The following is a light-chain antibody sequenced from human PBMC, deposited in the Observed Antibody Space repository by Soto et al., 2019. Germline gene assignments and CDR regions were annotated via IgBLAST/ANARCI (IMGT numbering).Light chain of an antibody. CDR2: DVT. Sequence: QSALTQPRSVSGSAGQSVTISCTGTINDVGGYNFVSWYQRHPGKAPKLMIYDVTQRPSGVPNRFSGSKSGSTASLTISALQTEDEADYYCYSHAGSYTFGVFGGGTKVTVL. CDR1: INDVGGYNF. J-gene: IGLJ2*01. V-gene: IGLV2-11*01. CDR3: YSHAGSYTFGV.